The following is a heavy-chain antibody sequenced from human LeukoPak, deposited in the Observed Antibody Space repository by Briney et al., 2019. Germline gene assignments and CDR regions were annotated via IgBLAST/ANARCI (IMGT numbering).Heavy chain of an antibody. D-gene: IGHD7-27*01. J-gene: IGHJ4*02. Sequence: GGSLRLSCAASGFTFDDYAMHWVRQAPGKGLEWVSGISWNGATFYYVDSVRGRFTISRDNAKNSLYLQTNSLRVEDTAVYYCARDLNWETYWGQGTLVSVSS. V-gene: IGHV3-9*01. CDR3: ARDLNWETY. CDR1: GFTFDDYA. CDR2: ISWNGATF.